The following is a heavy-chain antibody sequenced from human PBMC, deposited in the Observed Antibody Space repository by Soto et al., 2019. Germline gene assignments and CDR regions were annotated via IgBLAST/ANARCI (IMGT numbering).Heavy chain of an antibody. CDR1: GYTFTAYG. CDR3: ARELNTDSSAYYSFAY. V-gene: IGHV1-18*01. CDR2: VSTRNTDT. J-gene: IGHJ4*02. D-gene: IGHD3-22*01. Sequence: QVNLVQSGPEVKMLGASVKVSCKTSGYTFTAYGLAWLRQAPGQRPEWMGWVSTRNTDTNYAQKFQGRVTMTTDTATTTTYMELRSLRADDTAVYYCARELNTDSSAYYSFAYWGQGTLVTVSS.